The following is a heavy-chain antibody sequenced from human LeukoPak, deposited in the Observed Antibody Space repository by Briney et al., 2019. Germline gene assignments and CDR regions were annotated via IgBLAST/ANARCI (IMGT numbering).Heavy chain of an antibody. CDR2: IYSGGGT. J-gene: IGHJ4*02. Sequence: GGSLRLSCSASGFTVSSNDMSWVRQAPGKGLEWVSLIYSGGGTYYADSVKGRFTISRDNSKNTLYLQMNRLRAEDTAVYYCARAGPSSSWHQFDYWGQGTLVTVSS. V-gene: IGHV3-66*01. CDR3: ARAGPSSSWHQFDY. CDR1: GFTVSSND. D-gene: IGHD6-13*01.